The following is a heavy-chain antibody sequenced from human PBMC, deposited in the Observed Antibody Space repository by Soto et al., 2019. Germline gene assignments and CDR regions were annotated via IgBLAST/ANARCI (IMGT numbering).Heavy chain of an antibody. CDR1: GYTFTGYY. CDR3: ATSYCSSTSCYGGRWFDP. J-gene: IGHJ5*02. V-gene: IGHV1-2*02. D-gene: IGHD2-2*01. CDR2: INPNSGGT. Sequence: ASVKVSCKASGYTFTGYYMHWMRQAPGQGLEWMGWINPNSGGTNYAQKLQGRVTMTTDTSTSTAYMELRSLRSDDTAVYYCATSYCSSTSCYGGRWFDPWGQGTLVTVSS.